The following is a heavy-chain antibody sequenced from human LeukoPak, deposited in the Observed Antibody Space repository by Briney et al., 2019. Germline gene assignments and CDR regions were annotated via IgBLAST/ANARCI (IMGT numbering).Heavy chain of an antibody. J-gene: IGHJ4*02. V-gene: IGHV4-34*01. D-gene: IGHD3-22*01. Sequence: TSETLSLTCAVYGGSFSGYYWSWIRQPPGKGLEWIGEINHSGSTNYNPSLKSRVTISVDTSKNQFSLKLSSVTAADTAVYYCARAPGRPGSSGYLDYWGQGTLVTVSS. CDR3: ARAPGRPGSSGYLDY. CDR2: INHSGST. CDR1: GGSFSGYY.